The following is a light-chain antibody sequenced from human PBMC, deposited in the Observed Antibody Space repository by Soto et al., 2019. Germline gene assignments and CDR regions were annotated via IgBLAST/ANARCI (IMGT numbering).Light chain of an antibody. Sequence: DIHMTQSPSTLSASVGDRVTITCRASQSISVWLAWYQQKPGKAPNLLIYKTSSLETGVPSRFSGSGTGTEVTLTISSLQPDEFACEYCQQYNDYAWRFGQGTEVEIK. CDR3: QQYNDYAWR. CDR1: QSISVW. CDR2: KTS. J-gene: IGKJ1*01. V-gene: IGKV1-5*03.